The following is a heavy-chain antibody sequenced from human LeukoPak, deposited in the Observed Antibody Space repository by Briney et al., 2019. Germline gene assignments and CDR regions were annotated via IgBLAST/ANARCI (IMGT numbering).Heavy chain of an antibody. D-gene: IGHD6-13*01. CDR2: IKQDGSEK. J-gene: IGHJ4*02. Sequence: PGGSLRLSCAASGFTFSDYWMNWVRQAPGKGLEWLANIKQDGSEKYYVDSVRGRFTISRDNAKNSLYLQMNTLRAEDTAVYYCASGWAAAGTFQYWGQGTLVTVSS. CDR3: ASGWAAAGTFQY. CDR1: GFTFSDYW. V-gene: IGHV3-7*03.